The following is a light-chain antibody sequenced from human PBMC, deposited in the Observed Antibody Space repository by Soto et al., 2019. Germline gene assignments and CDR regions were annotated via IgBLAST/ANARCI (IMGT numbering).Light chain of an antibody. CDR3: QQYYSTYIT. J-gene: IGKJ5*01. CDR1: QSLLNTSKNKKH. V-gene: IGKV4-1*01. CDR2: WAS. Sequence: DVVMTQSPDSLAVSLGERATINCKSSQSLLNTSKNKKHLAWYQQKPGQPPKLVIYWASTRESGVPDRFSGSGSGTDFTLTITNLQAEDVAVYYCQQYYSTYITFGQGTRLEIK.